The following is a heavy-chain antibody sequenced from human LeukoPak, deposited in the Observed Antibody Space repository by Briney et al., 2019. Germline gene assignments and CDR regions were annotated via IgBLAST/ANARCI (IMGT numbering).Heavy chain of an antibody. Sequence: SETLSLTCAVYGGSFSGYYWSWIRQPPGKGLEWIGEITHSGSTNYNPSLKSRVTISVDTSKNQFSLKLSSVTAADTAVYYCARGRPVLRYFDWLTRPLFDYWGQGTLVTVSS. J-gene: IGHJ4*02. V-gene: IGHV4-34*01. CDR1: GGSFSGYY. CDR3: ARGRPVLRYFDWLTRPLFDY. D-gene: IGHD3-9*01. CDR2: ITHSGST.